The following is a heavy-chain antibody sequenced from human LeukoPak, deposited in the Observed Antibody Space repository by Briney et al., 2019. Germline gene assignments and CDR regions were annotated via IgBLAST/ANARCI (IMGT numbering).Heavy chain of an antibody. V-gene: IGHV1-69*13. CDR2: IIPIFGTA. D-gene: IGHD1-26*01. CDR3: ARVMASGSYYPFDY. Sequence: ASVKVSCKASGGTFISYAISWVRQAPGQGLEWMGGIIPIFGTANYAQKFQGRVTITADESTSTAYMELSSLRSEDTAVYYCARVMASGSYYPFDYWGQGTLVTVSS. J-gene: IGHJ4*02. CDR1: GGTFISYA.